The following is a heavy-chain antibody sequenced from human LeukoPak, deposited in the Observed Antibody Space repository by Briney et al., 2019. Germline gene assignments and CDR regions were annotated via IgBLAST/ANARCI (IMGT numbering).Heavy chain of an antibody. J-gene: IGHJ4*02. CDR3: ARAGGPGTVDY. CDR2: INHDGRET. V-gene: IGHV3-7*03. CDR1: GFTFSDYW. Sequence: GGSLRLSCEASGFTFSDYWMSWVRQAPGKGLEWVANINHDGRETYYVDSVKGRFTISRDNAKNPLFLQMNSLRVEDTAVYYCARAGGPGTVDYWGQGTLLTVSS. D-gene: IGHD1-26*01.